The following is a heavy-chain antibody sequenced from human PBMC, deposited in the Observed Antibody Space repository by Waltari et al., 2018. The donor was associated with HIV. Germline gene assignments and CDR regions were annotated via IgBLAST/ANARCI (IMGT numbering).Heavy chain of an antibody. J-gene: IGHJ4*02. CDR3: ASAFYDFWSGYYNAGYYFTN. V-gene: IGHV4-34*01. CDR1: GGSLTGHY. D-gene: IGHD3-3*01. Sequence: QVQLQQWGAGLLKPSETLSLPCAVYGGSLTGHYWTWIPKPPGKGPEWIGEVSHDGTTHDNPSLSSRVTMSVDTSKKQFSLKLTSVTAADTAVYYCASAFYDFWSGYYNAGYYFTNWGRGTLVTVSS. CDR2: VSHDGTT.